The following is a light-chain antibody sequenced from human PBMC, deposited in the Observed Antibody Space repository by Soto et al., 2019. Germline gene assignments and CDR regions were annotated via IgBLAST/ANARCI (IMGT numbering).Light chain of an antibody. J-gene: IGKJ5*01. CDR1: QGISNY. V-gene: IGKV1-9*01. CDR3: QLLLSFPPT. Sequence: DIQLTQSPSFLSASVGDRVTITCRASQGISNYLAWYQQKPGKAPNLLIYVASTLQSGVPSRFSGSGSGTEFTLTSRSLQPEDLATYYGQLLLSFPPTFGQVTRLEIK. CDR2: VAS.